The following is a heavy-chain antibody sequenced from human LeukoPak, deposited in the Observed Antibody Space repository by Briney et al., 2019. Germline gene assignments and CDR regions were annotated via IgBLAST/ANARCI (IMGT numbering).Heavy chain of an antibody. CDR1: GGSISSSSYY. CDR2: IYYSGST. V-gene: IGHV4-39*02. CDR3: ARDFSSGSYSPNAFDI. J-gene: IGHJ3*02. D-gene: IGHD1-26*01. Sequence: PSETLSLTCTVSGGSISSSSYYWGWIRQPPGKGLEWIGSIYYSGSTYYNPSLKSRVTISVDTSKNQFSLKLSSVTAADTAVYYCARDFSSGSYSPNAFDIWGQGTMVTVSS.